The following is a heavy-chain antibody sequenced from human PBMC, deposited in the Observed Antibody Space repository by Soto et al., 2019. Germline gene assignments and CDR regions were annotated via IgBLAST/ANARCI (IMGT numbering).Heavy chain of an antibody. J-gene: IGHJ4*02. V-gene: IGHV1-3*01. CDR1: GYTFTSYA. CDR3: ARGEESGVTNGVLGYCSGGSCKNFDY. Sequence: ASVKVSCKASGYTFTSYAMHWVRQAPGQRLEWMGWINAGNGNTKYSQKFQGRVTITRDTSASTAYMELSSLRSEDTAVYYCARGEESGVTNGVLGYCSGGSCKNFDYWGQGTLVTVSS. D-gene: IGHD2-15*01. CDR2: INAGNGNT.